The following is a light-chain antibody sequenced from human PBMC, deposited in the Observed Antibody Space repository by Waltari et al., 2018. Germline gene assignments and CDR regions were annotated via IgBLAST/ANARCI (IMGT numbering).Light chain of an antibody. J-gene: IGLJ3*02. CDR2: EDR. CDR1: ALPRKF. V-gene: IGLV3-10*01. CDR3: YTTDNSGGGV. Sequence: SYELRQPPSVSVSPGQTARITCSGDALPRKFTYWYRQRSGQAPVLGFYEDRKRPSGLPERLSGSSSGTMATLTISEAQVDYDGDYYCYTTDNSGGGVFGGGTKLTVL.